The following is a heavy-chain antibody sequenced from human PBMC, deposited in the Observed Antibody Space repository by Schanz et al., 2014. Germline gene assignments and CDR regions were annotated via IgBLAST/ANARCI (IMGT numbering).Heavy chain of an antibody. J-gene: IGHJ6*02. CDR2: IYGGGIT. Sequence: EVQLVESGGGLVQPGGSLRLSCAASGFTVSSNYMSWVRQAPGKGLEWVSVIYGGGITYYADSVKGRFTISRDSSKNTVYLQMSSLRAEDTAVYFCASLIGTPSAHFYGMDVWGQGTTVTVSS. V-gene: IGHV3-66*01. D-gene: IGHD1-7*01. CDR1: GFTVSSNY. CDR3: ASLIGTPSAHFYGMDV.